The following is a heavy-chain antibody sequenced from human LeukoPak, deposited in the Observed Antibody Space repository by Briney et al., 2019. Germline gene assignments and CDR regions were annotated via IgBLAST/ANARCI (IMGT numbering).Heavy chain of an antibody. J-gene: IGHJ4*02. V-gene: IGHV5-51*01. CDR1: GYSFTSYW. D-gene: IGHD3-22*01. CDR3: ARGKRHYYDSSGYPTTPYFDY. CDR2: IYPGDSDT. Sequence: GESLKISCKGSGYSFTSYWIGWVRQMPGKGLEWMGIIYPGDSDTRYSPSFQGQVTISADKSISTAYLQWSSLKASDTAMYYCARGKRHYYDSSGYPTTPYFDYWGQGTLVTVSS.